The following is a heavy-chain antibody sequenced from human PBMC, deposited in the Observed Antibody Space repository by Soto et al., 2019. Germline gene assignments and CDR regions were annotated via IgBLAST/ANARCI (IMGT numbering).Heavy chain of an antibody. CDR3: TTGLGKPDYGDYVPQDFGY. D-gene: IGHD4-17*01. J-gene: IGHJ4*02. Sequence: GGSLRLSCAASGFTFSNAWMNWVRQAPGKGLEWVGRIKSKTDGGTTDYAAPVKGRFTISRDDSKNTLYLQMNSLKTEDTAVYYCTTGLGKPDYGDYVPQDFGYWGQGTLVTVSS. CDR1: GFTFSNAW. CDR2: IKSKTDGGTT. V-gene: IGHV3-15*07.